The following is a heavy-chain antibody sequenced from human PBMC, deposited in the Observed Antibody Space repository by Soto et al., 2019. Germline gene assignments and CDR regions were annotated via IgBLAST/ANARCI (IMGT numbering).Heavy chain of an antibody. V-gene: IGHV3-30-3*01. Sequence: QVQLVESRGGVVQPGRSLRLSCAASGFTFSSYAMHWVRQAPGKGLEWVAVISYDGSNKYYADSVKGRFSISRDNSKNTLYLQMNSLRAEDTAVYYCASHKRDLRFLEWSYYFDYWGQGTLVTVSS. CDR2: ISYDGSNK. CDR1: GFTFSSYA. D-gene: IGHD3-3*01. J-gene: IGHJ4*02. CDR3: ASHKRDLRFLEWSYYFDY.